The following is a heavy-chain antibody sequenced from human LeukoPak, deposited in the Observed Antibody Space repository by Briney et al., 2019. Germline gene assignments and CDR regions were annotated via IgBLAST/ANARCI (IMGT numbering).Heavy chain of an antibody. CDR3: ARGRKAARPGFSL. CDR1: GGSFSGYY. J-gene: IGHJ4*02. V-gene: IGHV4-34*01. D-gene: IGHD6-6*01. CDR2: INHSGST. Sequence: SETLSLTCAVYGGSFSGYYWSWIRQPPGKGLEWIGEINHSGSTNYNPSLKSRVTISVDTSKNQFSLKLSSVTAADTAVYYCARGRKAARPGFSLWGQGTLVTVSS.